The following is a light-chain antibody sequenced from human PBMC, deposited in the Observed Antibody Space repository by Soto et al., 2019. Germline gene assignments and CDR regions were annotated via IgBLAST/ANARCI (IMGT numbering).Light chain of an antibody. V-gene: IGKV1-5*03. CDR1: QTISSW. Sequence: DIQMTQSPSTLSGSVGDRVTITCRASQTISSWLAWYQQKPGKAPKLLIYKASTLKSGVPSRFSGSGSGTESTLTISSLQPDDFATYYCQHYTSYSEAFGQGTKVDIK. CDR2: KAS. CDR3: QHYTSYSEA. J-gene: IGKJ1*01.